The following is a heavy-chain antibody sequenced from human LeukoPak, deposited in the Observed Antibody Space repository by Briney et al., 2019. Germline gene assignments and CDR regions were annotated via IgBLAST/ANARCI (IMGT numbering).Heavy chain of an antibody. Sequence: SVKVSCKASGGTFSSYAISWVRQAPGQGLEWMGGIISIFGTANYAQKFQGRVTITADESTSTAYMELSSLRSEDTAVYYCAREGLWSGYNYYYYYMDVWGKGTTVTVSS. CDR2: IISIFGTA. CDR3: AREGLWSGYNYYYYYMDV. V-gene: IGHV1-69*13. J-gene: IGHJ6*03. CDR1: GGTFSSYA. D-gene: IGHD3-3*01.